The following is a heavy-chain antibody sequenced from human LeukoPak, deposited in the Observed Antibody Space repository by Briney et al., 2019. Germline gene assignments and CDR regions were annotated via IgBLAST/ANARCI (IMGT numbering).Heavy chain of an antibody. CDR1: GGSISTANW. CDR3: LSHSPGFMFAGPLEY. CDR2: IYHDGKT. D-gene: IGHD3-16*01. V-gene: IGHV4/OR15-8*02. J-gene: IGHJ4*02. Sequence: SETLSLTCTVSGGSISTANWWSWVRQSPGKGLEWIGEIYHDGKTNYHPSLESRVTVWMDKPRNQFSLRMHSMTAADTSVEYFLSHSPGFMFAGPLEYWPQGTRAPVPS.